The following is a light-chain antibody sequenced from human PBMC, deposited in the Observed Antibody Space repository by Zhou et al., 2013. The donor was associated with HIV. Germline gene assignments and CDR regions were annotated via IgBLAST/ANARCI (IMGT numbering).Light chain of an antibody. V-gene: IGKV1-27*01. J-gene: IGKJ1*01. CDR1: QGISYY. Sequence: DIQMTQSPSSVSASIGDRVTITCRASQGISYYLAWYQQKPEKVPKLLISAASTLQSGVPSRFSGSGSGTDFTLTISSLKPEDVATYYCQKYNSVPWTFGQGTKVEIK. CDR2: AAS. CDR3: QKYNSVPWT.